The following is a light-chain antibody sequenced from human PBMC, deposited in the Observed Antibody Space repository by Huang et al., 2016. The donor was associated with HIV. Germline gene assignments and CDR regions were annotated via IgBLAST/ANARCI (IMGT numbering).Light chain of an antibody. CDR1: QSFSSS. J-gene: IGKJ2*01. CDR2: AAS. CDR3: QQSDSTPYT. Sequence: DIQMTQSPSSLSASVGDRVTISCRSSQSFSSSLNWYQQRPWKAPKLLIYAASSLQSGVPSRFSGSGSGTDFSLTINRLQPEDFATYYCQQSDSTPYTFGQGTKLEIK. V-gene: IGKV1-39*01.